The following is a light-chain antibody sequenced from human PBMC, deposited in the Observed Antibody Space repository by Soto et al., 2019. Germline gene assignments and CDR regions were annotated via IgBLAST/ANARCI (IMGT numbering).Light chain of an antibody. CDR2: EAS. CDR3: QQYDSYST. CDR1: QSIITW. V-gene: IGKV1-5*01. J-gene: IGKJ2*01. Sequence: DIQMTQSPSTLSASVGDRVTITCRASQSIITWLAWYQQKPGKAPRLLIYEASNLESGVPSRFSGSGYGTEFTLTINSLQPDDFATYYCQQYDSYSTFCQGTKLEIK.